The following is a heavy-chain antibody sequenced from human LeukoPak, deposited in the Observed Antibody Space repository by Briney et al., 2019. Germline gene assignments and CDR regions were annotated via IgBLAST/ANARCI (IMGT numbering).Heavy chain of an antibody. CDR2: IIPILGIA. CDR1: GGTFSSYA. CDR3: ARVGGGSYNWFDP. J-gene: IGHJ5*02. Sequence: GASVKVSCKASGGTFSSYAISWVRQVPGQGLEWMGRIIPILGIANYAQKFQGRVTITADKSTSTAYMELSSLRSEDTAVYYCARVGGGSYNWFDPWGQGTLVTVSS. D-gene: IGHD2-15*01. V-gene: IGHV1-69*04.